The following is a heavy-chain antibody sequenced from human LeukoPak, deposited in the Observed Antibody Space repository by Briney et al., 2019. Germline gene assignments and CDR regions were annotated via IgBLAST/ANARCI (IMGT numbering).Heavy chain of an antibody. D-gene: IGHD2-2*01. CDR1: GFTFSSYS. CDR3: ARVNEVCSSTSCYRAFDY. V-gene: IGHV3-21*03. CDR2: IISSIGYI. Sequence: GGSLRLSCAASGFTFSSYSMNWGREAPGEGLEWGSSIISSIGYIYYAESVKGRCSISRENTKNTLYLRMNRVRAERTGVYYCARVNEVCSSTSCYRAFDYWGQGTLVTVSS. J-gene: IGHJ4*01.